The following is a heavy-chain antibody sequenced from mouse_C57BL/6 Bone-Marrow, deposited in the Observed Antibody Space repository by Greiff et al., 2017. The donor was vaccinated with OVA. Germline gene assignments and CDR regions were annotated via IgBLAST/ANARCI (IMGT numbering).Heavy chain of an antibody. Sequence: QVQLQQSGPELVKPGASVKLSCKASGYTFTSYDINWVKQRPGQGLEWIGWIYPRDGSTKYNEKFKGQATLTVDTSSSTAYMELHSLTSEDSAVYFCARRGSNYHYYAMDYWGQGTSVTVSS. V-gene: IGHV1-85*01. CDR1: GYTFTSYD. CDR3: ARRGSNYHYYAMDY. J-gene: IGHJ4*01. CDR2: IYPRDGST. D-gene: IGHD2-5*01.